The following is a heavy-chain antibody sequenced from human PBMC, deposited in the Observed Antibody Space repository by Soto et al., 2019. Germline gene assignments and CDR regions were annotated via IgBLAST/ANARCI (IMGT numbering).Heavy chain of an antibody. J-gene: IGHJ4*02. Sequence: ASVKVSCKASGYTFTSYGISWVRQAPGQGLEWMGWISAYNGNTNYAQKLQGRVTMTTDTSTSTAYMELRSLRSDDTAVYYCARAVRDYGDYYFDYWGQGTLVTVSS. D-gene: IGHD4-17*01. CDR2: ISAYNGNT. CDR3: ARAVRDYGDYYFDY. CDR1: GYTFTSYG. V-gene: IGHV1-18*01.